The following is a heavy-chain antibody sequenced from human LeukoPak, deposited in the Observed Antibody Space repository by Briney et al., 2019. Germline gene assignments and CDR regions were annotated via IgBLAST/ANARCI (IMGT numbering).Heavy chain of an antibody. J-gene: IGHJ4*02. CDR3: AKVPNYYGSGSYYTVPYYFDY. CDR1: GFTFSSYA. D-gene: IGHD3-10*01. CDR2: ISGSGGST. Sequence: GGSLRLSCAASGFTFSSYAMSWVRQAPGKGLEWVSAISGSGGSTYYADSVKGRFTISRDNSKNTLYLQMNSLRAEDTAVYYCAKVPNYYGSGSYYTVPYYFDYWGQGTLVTVSS. V-gene: IGHV3-23*01.